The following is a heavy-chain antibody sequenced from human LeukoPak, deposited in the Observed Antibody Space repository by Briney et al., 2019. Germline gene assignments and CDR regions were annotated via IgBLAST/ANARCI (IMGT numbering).Heavy chain of an antibody. CDR2: INHSGST. D-gene: IGHD1-26*01. CDR3: ARVVGANRDYYYYQMDV. Sequence: SETLSLTCTVSGYSISSGYYWGWIRQPPGKGLEWIGEINHSGSTNYNSSLKSRVTISVDKSKNQFSLKLNSVTAADTAVYYCARVVGANRDYYYYQMDVWGKGTTVTVSS. J-gene: IGHJ6*03. CDR1: GYSISSGYY. V-gene: IGHV4-38-2*02.